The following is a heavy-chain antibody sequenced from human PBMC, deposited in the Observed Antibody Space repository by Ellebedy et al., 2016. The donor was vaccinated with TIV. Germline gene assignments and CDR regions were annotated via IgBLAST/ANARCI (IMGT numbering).Heavy chain of an antibody. CDR3: AKDSGGLTRSSWSQPIDY. V-gene: IGHV3-23*01. D-gene: IGHD6-13*01. CDR1: GFSFSKSA. Sequence: GGSLRLSXAASGFSFSKSAMTWVRQAPGKGLEWASGISPSGDRTDYADSVKGRFTISRDNTKNSLYLQMNSLRTEDTAFYFCAKDSGGLTRSSWSQPIDYWGQGTLVTVSS. J-gene: IGHJ4*02. CDR2: ISPSGDRT.